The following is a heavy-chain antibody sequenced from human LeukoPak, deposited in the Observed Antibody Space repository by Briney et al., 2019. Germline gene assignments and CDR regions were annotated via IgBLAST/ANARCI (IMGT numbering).Heavy chain of an antibody. D-gene: IGHD6-13*01. Sequence: PGGSLRLSCAASGFTLRSYGMSWVRQAPGKGLEWVSAITSGYSTYYADSVKGRFTISRDNSKNTLYLQMNSLRAEDTAVYYCARDIAAAGIRGYYYYMDVWGKGTTVTVSS. J-gene: IGHJ6*03. CDR1: GFTLRSYG. V-gene: IGHV3-23*01. CDR2: ITSGYST. CDR3: ARDIAAAGIRGYYYYMDV.